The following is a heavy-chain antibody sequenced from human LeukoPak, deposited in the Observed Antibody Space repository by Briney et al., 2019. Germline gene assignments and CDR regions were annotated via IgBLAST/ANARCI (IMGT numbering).Heavy chain of an antibody. CDR2: IYYSGST. V-gene: IGHV4-59*08. CDR3: ARHSGIAAAGLIYFDY. Sequence: SETLSLTCTVSGGSISSYYWSWIRQPPGKGLEWIGYIYYSGSTNYNPSLKSRVTIPVDTSKNQFSLKLSSVTAADTAVYYCARHSGIAAAGLIYFDYWGQGTLDAVSS. D-gene: IGHD6-13*01. CDR1: GGSISSYY. J-gene: IGHJ4*02.